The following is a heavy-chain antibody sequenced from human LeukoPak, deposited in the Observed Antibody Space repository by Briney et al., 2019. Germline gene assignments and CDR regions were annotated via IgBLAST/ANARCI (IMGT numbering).Heavy chain of an antibody. D-gene: IGHD1-7*01. CDR3: ASSWNYIRGYGMDV. CDR1: GFTFNNYW. V-gene: IGHV3-7*01. J-gene: IGHJ6*02. Sequence: GGSLRLSCAASGFTFNNYWVSWVRQAPGKRLQWVANINQDGTEKHYVDSVRDRFSISRDNAKNSLYLQMNSLRAEDTAVYYCASSWNYIRGYGMDVWGQGTTATVSS. CDR2: INQDGTEK.